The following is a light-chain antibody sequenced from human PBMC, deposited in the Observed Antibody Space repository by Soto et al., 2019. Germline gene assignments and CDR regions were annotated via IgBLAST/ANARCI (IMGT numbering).Light chain of an antibody. CDR1: QGISSY. Sequence: AIRMTQSPSSFSASTGDRVTITCRASQGISSYLAWYQQKPGKAPKLLIYAASTLQSGVPSRFIGSGSGTDFTLTISCLQSEDFATYYCQQYYSYPYTFGQGNKLEIK. CDR3: QQYYSYPYT. J-gene: IGKJ2*01. CDR2: AAS. V-gene: IGKV1-8*01.